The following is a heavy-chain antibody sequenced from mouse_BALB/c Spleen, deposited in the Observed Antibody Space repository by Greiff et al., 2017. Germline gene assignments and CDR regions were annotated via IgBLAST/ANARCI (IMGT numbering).Heavy chain of an antibody. D-gene: IGHD3-1*01. CDR1: GYTFTSYV. V-gene: IGHV1-14*01. CDR3: ARSRSSALFAY. CDR2: INPYNDGT. Sequence: EVQLQQSGPELVKPGASVKMSCKASGYTFTSYVMHWVKQKPGQGLEWIGYINPYNDGTKYNEKFKGKATLTSDKSSSTAYMELSSLTSEDSAVYYCARSRSSALFAYWGQGTLVTVSA. J-gene: IGHJ3*01.